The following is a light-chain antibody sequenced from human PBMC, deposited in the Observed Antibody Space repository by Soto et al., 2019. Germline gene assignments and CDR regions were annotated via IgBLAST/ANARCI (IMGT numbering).Light chain of an antibody. CDR3: QQYNSYS. Sequence: DIQMTQSPSTLSASVGDRVTITCRASQSISSWLAWYQQKPGKAPKLLIYDASSLESGVPSRFSGSGSGTEFPLTISSLQPDDFATYYCQQYNSYSFGQGTKV. V-gene: IGKV1-5*01. J-gene: IGKJ1*01. CDR1: QSISSW. CDR2: DAS.